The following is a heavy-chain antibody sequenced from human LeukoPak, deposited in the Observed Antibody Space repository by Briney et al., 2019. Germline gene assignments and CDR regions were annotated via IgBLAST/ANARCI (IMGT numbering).Heavy chain of an antibody. J-gene: IGHJ4*02. CDR1: GGSINSGSYY. D-gene: IGHD2-2*02. Sequence: SETLSLTCTVSGGSINSGSYYWNWIRQSAGKGLEWIGHIYTTGSTNCNPSLKSRVTISLDTSKNQFSLKLNSVTAADTAVYYCARCSSTSCYNFDYWGQGTLVTVSS. CDR3: ARCSSTSCYNFDY. V-gene: IGHV4-61*09. CDR2: IYTTGST.